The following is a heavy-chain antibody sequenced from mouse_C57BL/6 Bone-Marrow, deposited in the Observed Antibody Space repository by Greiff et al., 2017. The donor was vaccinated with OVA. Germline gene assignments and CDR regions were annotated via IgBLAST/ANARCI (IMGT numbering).Heavy chain of an antibody. V-gene: IGHV1-55*01. D-gene: IGHD2-4*01. J-gene: IGHJ2*01. CDR1: GYTFTSYW. Sequence: VQLQQPGAELVKPGASVKMSCKASGYTFTSYWITWVKQRPGQGLEWIGDIYPGSGSTNYNEKFKSKATLTVDTSSSTAYMQLSSLTSEDSAVYYCARAGITTSYFDYWGQGTTLTVSS. CDR3: ARAGITTSYFDY. CDR2: IYPGSGST.